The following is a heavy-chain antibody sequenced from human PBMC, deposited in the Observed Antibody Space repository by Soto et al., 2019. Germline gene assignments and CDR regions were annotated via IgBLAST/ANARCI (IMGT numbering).Heavy chain of an antibody. J-gene: IGHJ5*02. Sequence: PSETLSLSCAVYGGSFSGYYWSWIRQPPGKGLEWIGEINHSGSTNYNPSLKSRVTISVDTSKNQFSLKLSSVTAEDTAVYYCAKPGIQQLYGDYWFDPWGQGTLVTVSS. CDR2: INHSGST. D-gene: IGHD4-17*01. CDR1: GGSFSGYY. V-gene: IGHV4-34*01. CDR3: AKPGIQQLYGDYWFDP.